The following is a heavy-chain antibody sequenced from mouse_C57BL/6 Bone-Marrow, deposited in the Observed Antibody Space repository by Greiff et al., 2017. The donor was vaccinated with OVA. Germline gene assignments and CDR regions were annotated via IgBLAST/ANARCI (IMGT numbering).Heavy chain of an antibody. CDR3: ARTTTVVPHYFDY. V-gene: IGHV1-53*01. Sequence: QVQLQQPGTELVKPGASVKLSCKASGYTFTSYWMHWVKQRPGQGLEWIGNINPSNGGTNYNEKFKSKATLTVDKSYSTAYMQLSSLTSEDSAVYYWARTTTVVPHYFDYWGQGTTLTVSS. CDR2: INPSNGGT. CDR1: GYTFTSYW. J-gene: IGHJ2*01. D-gene: IGHD1-1*01.